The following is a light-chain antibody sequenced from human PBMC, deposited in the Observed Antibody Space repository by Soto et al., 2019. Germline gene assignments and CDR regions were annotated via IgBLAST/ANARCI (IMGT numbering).Light chain of an antibody. V-gene: IGKV1-17*01. Sequence: DIQITQSPTSLSASVVDVVTITCRASQGIKNDLAWYQQKPGKAPKRLIYAVSSLQSGVPSRFSGSGSGAEFTLTISSLQPADVATYYCLQHNSYPQTFGQGTKVDIK. CDR1: QGIKND. J-gene: IGKJ1*01. CDR3: LQHNSYPQT. CDR2: AVS.